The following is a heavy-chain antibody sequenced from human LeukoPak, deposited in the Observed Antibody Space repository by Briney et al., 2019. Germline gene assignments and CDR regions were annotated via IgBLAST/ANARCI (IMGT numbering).Heavy chain of an antibody. CDR1: GFTFSDYY. J-gene: IGHJ4*02. D-gene: IGHD5-18*01. V-gene: IGHV3-11*01. Sequence: GGSLRLSCAASGFTFSDYYMSWIRQAPGKGLEWVSYISSSGSTIYYADSVKGRFTISRDNAKNSLYLQMNSLRAEGTAVYYCASQKGWGYRNLGQFDYWGQGTLVTVSP. CDR2: ISSSGSTI. CDR3: ASQKGWGYRNLGQFDY.